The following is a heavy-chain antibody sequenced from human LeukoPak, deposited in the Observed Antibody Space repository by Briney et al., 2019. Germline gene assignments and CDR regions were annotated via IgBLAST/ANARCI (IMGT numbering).Heavy chain of an antibody. CDR3: ARAGVSSGYWSL. J-gene: IGHJ4*02. Sequence: SETLSLTCTVSGGSISSYYWSWIRQPPGKGLEWIGYIYYSGSTNYNPSLKSRVTISVDTSKNQFSLKLTSLTAADTAVYYCARAGVSSGYWSLWGQGTQVTVSS. CDR2: IYYSGST. CDR1: GGSISSYY. D-gene: IGHD3-22*01. V-gene: IGHV4-59*01.